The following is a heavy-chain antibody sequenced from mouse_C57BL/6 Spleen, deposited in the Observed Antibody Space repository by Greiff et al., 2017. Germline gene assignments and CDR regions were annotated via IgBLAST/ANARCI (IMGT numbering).Heavy chain of an antibody. J-gene: IGHJ2*01. CDR3: TKGSGYPYYCDY. CDR1: GFNIKDYY. CDR2: IDPEDGDT. Sequence: EVQLQQSGAELVRPGASVKLSCTASGFNIKDYYMHWVKQRPEQGLEWIGRIDPEDGDTEYAPKFPGKATMTADTSSNTAYLQLSSLTSEDTAVYYCTKGSGYPYYCDYWGQGTTLTVSS. D-gene: IGHD3-2*02. V-gene: IGHV14-1*01.